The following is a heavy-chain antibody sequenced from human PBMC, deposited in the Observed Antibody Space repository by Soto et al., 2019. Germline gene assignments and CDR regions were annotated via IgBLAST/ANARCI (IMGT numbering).Heavy chain of an antibody. CDR1: RFIFSNYA. Sequence: PGGSLRLSCAASRFIFSNYAMSWVRQAPGQGLEWVSVISASGGASYYADSVKGRFTISRDNSNNKLFLQMNRLRAEDTAVYYCVKGLQDNRGRDYYYGLDVWRQGTTVTVSS. J-gene: IGHJ6*01. CDR3: VKGLQDNRGRDYYYGLDV. V-gene: IGHV3-23*01. CDR2: ISASGGAS. D-gene: IGHD1-26*01.